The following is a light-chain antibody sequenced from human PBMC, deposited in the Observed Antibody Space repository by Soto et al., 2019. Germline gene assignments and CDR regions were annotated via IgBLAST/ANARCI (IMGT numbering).Light chain of an antibody. CDR2: DAS. V-gene: IGKV3-11*01. Sequence: EIVLTQSPATLSLSPGERATLSCRASQSVSYYLAWYQQKPGQAPRLLIYDASNRATGIPARFSGSGSGTNFSLTISSREPEDVAVYYCQQRGNWPITFGGGTRVEIK. CDR3: QQRGNWPIT. CDR1: QSVSYY. J-gene: IGKJ4*01.